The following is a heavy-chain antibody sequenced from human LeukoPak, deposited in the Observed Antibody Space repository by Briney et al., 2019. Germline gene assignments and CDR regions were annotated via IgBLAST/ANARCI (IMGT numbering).Heavy chain of an antibody. CDR3: ATRRFGELTY. CDR1: GFTLSSYS. D-gene: IGHD3-10*01. Sequence: GGSLRLSCAASGFTLSSYSMNWVRQAPGKGLEWVSSISSSSSYIYYADSVKGRFTISRDNAKKSLYLQMNSLRAEDTAVYYCATRRFGELTYWGQGTLVTVSS. J-gene: IGHJ4*02. CDR2: ISSSSSYI. V-gene: IGHV3-21*01.